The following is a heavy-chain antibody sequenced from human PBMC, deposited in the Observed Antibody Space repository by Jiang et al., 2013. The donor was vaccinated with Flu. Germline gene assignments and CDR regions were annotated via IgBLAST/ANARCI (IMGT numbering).Heavy chain of an antibody. J-gene: IGHJ6*02. V-gene: IGHV4-59*01. CDR3: ARGSSRLLPPGRYYYYGMDV. D-gene: IGHD6-13*01. CDR2: LLQWEAP. Sequence: SISSYYWSWIRQPPREGTGVDWVYLLQWEAPTXTLPSKSRVTISVDTSKNQXSLKLSSVTAADTAVYYCARGSSRLLPPGRYYYYGMDVWGQGTTVTVSS. CDR1: SISSYY.